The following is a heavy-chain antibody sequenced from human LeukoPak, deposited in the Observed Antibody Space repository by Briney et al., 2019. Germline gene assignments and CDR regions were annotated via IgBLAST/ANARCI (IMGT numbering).Heavy chain of an antibody. CDR2: ISGSGGAT. CDR1: GFTFNTYG. Sequence: GGTLRLSCAASGFTFNTYGMSWLRQAPGKGLEWVSGISGSGGATYYADSVKGRFTISRDDPHNTLYLQMNSLRAEDTAVYYCAKGSGSYLSPLYYFDYWGQGTLVTVSS. J-gene: IGHJ4*02. D-gene: IGHD1-26*01. V-gene: IGHV3-23*01. CDR3: AKGSGSYLSPLYYFDY.